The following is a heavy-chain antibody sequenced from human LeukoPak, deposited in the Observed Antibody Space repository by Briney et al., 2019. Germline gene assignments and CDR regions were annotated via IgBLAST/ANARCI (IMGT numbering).Heavy chain of an antibody. CDR1: GFSFSNYA. CDR3: AKEHYDSSGYYYRYFQH. D-gene: IGHD3-22*01. CDR2: LSRSGGST. Sequence: GGSLRLSCAASGFSFSNYAMNWVRQAPGKGLEWLSALSRSGGSTYYADSVKGRFTISRDNSKNTLYLEMNSLRAEDTAVYYCAKEHYDSSGYYYRYFQHWGQGTLVSVSS. J-gene: IGHJ1*01. V-gene: IGHV3-23*01.